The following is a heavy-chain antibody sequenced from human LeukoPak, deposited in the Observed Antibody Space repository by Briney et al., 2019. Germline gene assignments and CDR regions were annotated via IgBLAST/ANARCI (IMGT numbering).Heavy chain of an antibody. Sequence: ASVKVSCKASGYTFTGYYMHWVRQAPGQGLEWMGWINPNSGGTNYAQKFQGRVTMTRDTSISTAYMELSRLRSDDTAVYYCARAEYVVVPAAIGYWGQGTLVTVPS. CDR2: INPNSGGT. V-gene: IGHV1-2*02. J-gene: IGHJ4*02. CDR1: GYTFTGYY. D-gene: IGHD2-2*01. CDR3: ARAEYVVVPAAIGY.